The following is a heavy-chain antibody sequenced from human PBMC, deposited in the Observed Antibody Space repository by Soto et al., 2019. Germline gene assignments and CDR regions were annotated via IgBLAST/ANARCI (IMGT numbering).Heavy chain of an antibody. J-gene: IGHJ3*02. Sequence: PGESLKISCKGSGYSFTSYWIGWVRQMPGKGLEWMGIIYPGDSDTGYSPSFQGQVTISADKSISTAYLQWSSLKASDTAMYYCARRTTLVKDAFDIWGQGTMVTVSS. V-gene: IGHV5-51*01. D-gene: IGHD3-9*01. CDR2: IYPGDSDT. CDR1: GYSFTSYW. CDR3: ARRTTLVKDAFDI.